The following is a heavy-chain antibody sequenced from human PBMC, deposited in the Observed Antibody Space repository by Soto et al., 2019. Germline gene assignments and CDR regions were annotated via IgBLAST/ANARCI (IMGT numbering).Heavy chain of an antibody. CDR3: ARDKDWAFDY. CDR2: IFATSTTI. V-gene: IGHV3-48*04. J-gene: IGHJ4*02. Sequence: GVLRLSCVASGFIFRSYSMVWVRQAPGKGLEWISYIFATSTTIYYADSVKGRFTVSRDNAKNSLFLLINSLRAEDTAVYYCARDKDWAFDYWGQGT. CDR1: GFIFRSYS. D-gene: IGHD3-9*01.